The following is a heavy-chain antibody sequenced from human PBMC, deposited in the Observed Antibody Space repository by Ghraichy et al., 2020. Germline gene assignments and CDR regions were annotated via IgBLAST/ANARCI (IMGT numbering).Heavy chain of an antibody. Sequence: SETLSLTCTVSGGSISSSSYYWGWIRQPPGKGLEWIGSIYYSGSTYYNPSLKSRVTISVDTSKNQFSLKLSSVTAADTAVYYCARVGDGWFDPWGQGTLVTVSS. D-gene: IGHD5-24*01. J-gene: IGHJ5*02. CDR3: ARVGDGWFDP. CDR1: GGSISSSSYY. CDR2: IYYSGST. V-gene: IGHV4-39*07.